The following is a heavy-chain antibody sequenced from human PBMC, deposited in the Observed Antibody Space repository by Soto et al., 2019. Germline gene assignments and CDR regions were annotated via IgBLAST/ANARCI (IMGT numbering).Heavy chain of an antibody. CDR2: IKQDGSEK. CDR3: ARYYRFYNILTGRSDAFDV. Sequence: GGSPRLSCAAYGFTFNCYWMSWLRQAPGKGLEWVANIKQDGSEKYFVDSVRGRFTISRDNAKNSVSLQMYSLRAEDTAVYYCARYYRFYNILTGRSDAFDVWGQGTMVTVSS. V-gene: IGHV3-7*01. J-gene: IGHJ3*01. CDR1: GFTFNCYW. D-gene: IGHD3-9*01.